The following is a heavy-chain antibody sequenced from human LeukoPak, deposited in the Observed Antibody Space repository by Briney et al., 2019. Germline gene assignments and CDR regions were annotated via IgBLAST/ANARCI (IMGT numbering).Heavy chain of an antibody. V-gene: IGHV3-23*01. CDR2: ISGNGGSA. Sequence: GGSLRLSCAASGFTFRSYAMSWVRQAPGKGLEWVSVISGNGGSAHYADSVKGRFTISRDNSKNTLYLQMNSLRVEDTAVYYCAKAHSSSWYYFGDWGQGSLVTVSS. D-gene: IGHD6-13*01. CDR3: AKAHSSSWYYFGD. J-gene: IGHJ4*02. CDR1: GFTFRSYA.